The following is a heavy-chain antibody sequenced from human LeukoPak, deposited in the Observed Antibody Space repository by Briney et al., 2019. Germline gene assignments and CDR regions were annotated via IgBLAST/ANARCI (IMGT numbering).Heavy chain of an antibody. V-gene: IGHV1-69*13. D-gene: IGHD1-14*01. CDR3: ARAPPATQTEYFVY. CDR2: IIPIFGTA. J-gene: IGHJ4*02. Sequence: ASVKVSCKASGGTFSSYAISWVRQAPGQGLEWMGGIIPIFGTANYAQKFQGRVTITADESTSTAYMELSSLRSEDTAVYYCARAPPATQTEYFVYWGQGTLVTVSS. CDR1: GGTFSSYA.